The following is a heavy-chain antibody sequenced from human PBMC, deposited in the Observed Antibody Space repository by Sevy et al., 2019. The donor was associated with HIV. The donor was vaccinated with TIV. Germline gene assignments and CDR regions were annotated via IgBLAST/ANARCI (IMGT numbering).Heavy chain of an antibody. D-gene: IGHD3-22*01. Sequence: GGSLRLSCAASGFIFSDYDMNWVRQAPGKGLEWISVISSRSSYIKYADSLKGRVTISRDNANNSLFLQLNSLRAEDTAVYYGARAVDYYDICGLDYWGQGALVTVSS. CDR1: GFIFSDYD. CDR2: ISSRSSYI. J-gene: IGHJ4*02. V-gene: IGHV3-21*05. CDR3: ARAVDYYDICGLDY.